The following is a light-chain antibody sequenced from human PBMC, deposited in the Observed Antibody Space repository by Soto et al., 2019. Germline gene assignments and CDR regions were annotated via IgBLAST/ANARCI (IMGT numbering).Light chain of an antibody. V-gene: IGKV1-39*01. CDR2: GAS. Sequence: DLQMTQSPSSLSASIGDRVTITCRTSQTISIYLNWYQQKPGKAPKLLIYGASTLQSGVPSRFSGSGSGTDFTLTISSLQPEDFATYSCQQSYRTPYTFGQGTKLEIK. CDR3: QQSYRTPYT. CDR1: QTISIY. J-gene: IGKJ2*01.